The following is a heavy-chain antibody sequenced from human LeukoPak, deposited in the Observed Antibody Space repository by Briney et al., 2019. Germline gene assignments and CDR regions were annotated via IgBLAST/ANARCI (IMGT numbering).Heavy chain of an antibody. Sequence: GASVKVSCKVSGYALTELSMHWVRQAPGQGLEWMGRIIPILGIANYAQKFQGRVTITADKSTSTAYMELSSLRSEDTAVYYCARGAYYYMDVWGKGTTVTVSS. J-gene: IGHJ6*03. CDR3: ARGAYYYMDV. CDR1: GYALTELS. V-gene: IGHV1-69*04. CDR2: IIPILGIA.